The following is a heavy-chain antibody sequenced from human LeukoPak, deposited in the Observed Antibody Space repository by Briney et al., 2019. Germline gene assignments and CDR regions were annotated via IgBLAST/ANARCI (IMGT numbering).Heavy chain of an antibody. D-gene: IGHD6-19*01. Sequence: AGRSLRLSCAASGFTFSSYGMHWVRQAPGKGLEWVAVIWYGGSNKYYADSVKGRFTISRDNSKNTLYLQMNSLRAEDTAVYYCARDLTAVAGYPYYYGMDVWGQGTTVTVSS. V-gene: IGHV3-33*01. CDR1: GFTFSSYG. CDR2: IWYGGSNK. CDR3: ARDLTAVAGYPYYYGMDV. J-gene: IGHJ6*02.